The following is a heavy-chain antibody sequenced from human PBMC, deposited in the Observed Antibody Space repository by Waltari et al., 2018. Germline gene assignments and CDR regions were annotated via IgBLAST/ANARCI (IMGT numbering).Heavy chain of an antibody. J-gene: IGHJ6*03. Sequence: QVTLQQSGPGLLKPSETLSLTCTVPGGSFTNDYWRWIRQPPGKGLEWIGYISVSGGTNYNPSLQSRVTMSADTSENQISLTLTSVTAADTAVYYCARSWSAHYYYYIDVWGKGTTVTVSS. D-gene: IGHD1-26*01. CDR3: ARSWSAHYYYYIDV. CDR2: ISVSGGT. CDR1: GGSFTNDY. V-gene: IGHV4-4*09.